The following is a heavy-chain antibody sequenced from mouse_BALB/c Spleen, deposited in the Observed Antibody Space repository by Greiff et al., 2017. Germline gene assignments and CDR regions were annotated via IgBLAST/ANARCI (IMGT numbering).Heavy chain of an antibody. CDR1: GYTFTSYN. CDR2: IYPGNGDT. Sequence: QVQLQQSGAELVKPGASVKMSCKASGYTFTSYNMHWVKQTPGQGLEWIGAIYPGNGDTSYNQKFKGKATLTADKSSSTAYMQISSLTSEDSAVYYCARGIYYYGSWYFDVWGAGTTVTVSS. J-gene: IGHJ1*01. CDR3: ARGIYYYGSWYFDV. V-gene: IGHV1-12*01. D-gene: IGHD1-1*01.